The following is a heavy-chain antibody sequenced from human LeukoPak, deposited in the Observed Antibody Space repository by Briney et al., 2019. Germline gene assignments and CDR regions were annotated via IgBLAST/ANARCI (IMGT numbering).Heavy chain of an antibody. CDR1: GGSFSGYY. J-gene: IGHJ6*03. D-gene: IGHD2-15*01. V-gene: IGHV4-34*01. CDR2: SNHSGST. Sequence: SETLSLTCAVYGGSFSGYYWSWIRQPPGKGLEWIGESNHSGSTNYNPSLKSRVTISVDMSKNQFSLKLSSVTAADTAVYYCARGRRVVVVVAAIPSMDVWGKGTTVTVSS. CDR3: ARGRRVVVVVAAIPSMDV.